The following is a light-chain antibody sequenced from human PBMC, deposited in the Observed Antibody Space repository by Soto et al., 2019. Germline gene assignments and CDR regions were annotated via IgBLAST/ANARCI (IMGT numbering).Light chain of an antibody. CDR1: QSVSSSY. CDR3: QQYGSSPLT. J-gene: IGKJ4*01. Sequence: EIVFTQSPGTLSLSPGERATLSCRASQSVSSSYLAWYQQRAGQAPRLLIYGASSRAAGIPDRFSGSGSGTDFTLTISRLEPEDFAVYYCQQYGSSPLTFGGGTKVDIK. V-gene: IGKV3-20*01. CDR2: GAS.